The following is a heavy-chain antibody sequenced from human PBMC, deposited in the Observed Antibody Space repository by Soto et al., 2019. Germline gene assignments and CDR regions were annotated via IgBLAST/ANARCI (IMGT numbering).Heavy chain of an antibody. CDR1: GGTFSSYA. CDR2: IIPIFGTA. J-gene: IGHJ6*02. V-gene: IGHV1-69*12. D-gene: IGHD1-1*01. Sequence: QVQLVQSGAEVKKPGSSVKVSCKASGGTFSSYAISWVRQAPGQGLEWMGGIIPIFGTANYAQKFQGRVTITADESTSTAYMELSSLRSEDTAVYYCARDQSNWNDGYYYYGMDVWGQGTTVTVSS. CDR3: ARDQSNWNDGYYYYGMDV.